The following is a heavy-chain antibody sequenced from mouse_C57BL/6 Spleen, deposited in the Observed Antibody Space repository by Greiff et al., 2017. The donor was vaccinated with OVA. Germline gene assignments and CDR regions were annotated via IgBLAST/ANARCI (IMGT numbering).Heavy chain of an antibody. CDR2: INYDGSST. V-gene: IGHV5-16*01. D-gene: IGHD1-1*01. Sequence: EVKVVESEGGLVQPGSSLKLSCTASGFTFSDYYMAWVRQVPEKGLEWVANINYDGSSTYYLDSLKSRFIISRDNAKNILYLQMSSLKSEDTATYYCARVSNYFDYWGQGTTLTVSS. J-gene: IGHJ2*01. CDR3: ARVSNYFDY. CDR1: GFTFSDYY.